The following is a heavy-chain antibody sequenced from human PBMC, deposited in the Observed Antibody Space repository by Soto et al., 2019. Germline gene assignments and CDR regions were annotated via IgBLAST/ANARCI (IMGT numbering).Heavy chain of an antibody. Sequence: QVQLQESGPRLVKPSETLSLTCTVSGDSISSYYWSWFRQPPGKGLEWIGYIPYTGRNNYNPSLKSRVNISVDTSKNQFALELRSVTAADTAVYFCARSPRLYETIGYYSYYSDYWGQGTLVTVSS. CDR3: ARSPRLYETIGYYSYYSDY. D-gene: IGHD3-22*01. J-gene: IGHJ4*02. V-gene: IGHV4-59*01. CDR2: IPYTGRN. CDR1: GDSISSYY.